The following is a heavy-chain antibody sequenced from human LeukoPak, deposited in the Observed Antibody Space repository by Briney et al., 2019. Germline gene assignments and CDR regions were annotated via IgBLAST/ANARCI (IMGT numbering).Heavy chain of an antibody. CDR1: GYSFTSYW. CDR3: ARTQNWFDP. J-gene: IGHJ5*02. Sequence: GGSLKISCKGSGYSFTSYWIGWVRQMPGKGLEWMGIIFPGDSDTRYSPSFQGQVTMSADKSISTAYLQWSSLKASDSAIYYCARTQNWFDPWGQGTLVTVSS. V-gene: IGHV5-51*01. CDR2: IFPGDSDT.